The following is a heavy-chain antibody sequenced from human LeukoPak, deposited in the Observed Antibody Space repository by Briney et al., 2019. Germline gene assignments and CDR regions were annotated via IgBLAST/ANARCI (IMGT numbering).Heavy chain of an antibody. CDR1: GGSISSYY. D-gene: IGHD6-6*01. CDR2: IYYSGST. V-gene: IGHV4-59*01. J-gene: IGHJ5*02. Sequence: PSETLSLTCTVSGGSISSYYWSWIRQPPGKGLEWIGYIYYSGSTNYNPSLKSRVTISVDTSKNRFSLKLSSVTAADTAVYYCARDVGSSVFRFDPWGQGTLVTVSS. CDR3: ARDVGSSVFRFDP.